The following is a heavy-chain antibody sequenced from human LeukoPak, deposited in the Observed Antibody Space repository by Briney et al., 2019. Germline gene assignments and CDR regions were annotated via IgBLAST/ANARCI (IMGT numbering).Heavy chain of an antibody. V-gene: IGHV1-46*01. CDR1: GYTFTRYY. CDR3: ARRAYSSNWYDY. D-gene: IGHD6-13*01. Sequence: ASVKVTCKASGYTFTRYYMHWVRQATGKGLEWMGMINPSGGSTIYAQKFQGRVTMTRDVSTSTVYMEVSSLRSEDTAVYYCARRAYSSNWYDYWGQGTLVTVSS. CDR2: INPSGGST. J-gene: IGHJ5*01.